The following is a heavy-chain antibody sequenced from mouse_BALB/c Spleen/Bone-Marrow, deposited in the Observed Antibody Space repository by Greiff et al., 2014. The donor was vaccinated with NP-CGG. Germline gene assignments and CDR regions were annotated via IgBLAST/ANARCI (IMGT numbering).Heavy chain of an antibody. CDR3: ARCLVRMDY. Sequence: EVKLMESGAELVKPGASVKLSCTAPGFNIKDTFMNWVKQRPEQGLEWIGRIDPANDNTEYDPKFQGRATITTDTSSNTAYLQLNSLTSEDTAVYYRARCLVRMDYWGHGTSVTVSS. V-gene: IGHV14-3*02. J-gene: IGHJ4*01. CDR2: IDPANDNT. D-gene: IGHD1-1*01. CDR1: GFNIKDTF.